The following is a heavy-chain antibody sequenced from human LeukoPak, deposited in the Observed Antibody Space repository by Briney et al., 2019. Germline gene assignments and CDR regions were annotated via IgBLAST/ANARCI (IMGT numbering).Heavy chain of an antibody. V-gene: IGHV1-2*02. Sequence: ASVKVSCKASGYTFTGYYMHWVRQAPGQGLECMGCINPNSGGTNYAQKFQGRVTMTRDTSISTAYLQWSSLKASDTAMYYCARHPRNYYGTSGYYSVDAFDIWGQGTMVTVSS. CDR2: INPNSGGT. J-gene: IGHJ3*02. D-gene: IGHD3-22*01. CDR3: ARHPRNYYGTSGYYSVDAFDI. CDR1: GYTFTGYY.